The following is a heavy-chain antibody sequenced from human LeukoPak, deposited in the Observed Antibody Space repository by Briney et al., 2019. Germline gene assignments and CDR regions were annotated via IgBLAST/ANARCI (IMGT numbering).Heavy chain of an antibody. D-gene: IGHD1-20*01. V-gene: IGHV3-30-3*01. CDR1: GFTFSHYT. J-gene: IGHJ4*02. Sequence: PGRSLRLSCVASGFTFSHYTMHWVRQAPGKGLEWVAVIWYDGSRRYYADSVKGRYTISRDDFKDTLYLQMNSLRAEDTAIYYCATDGLTGTTDGTLESWGQGTLVTVSS. CDR3: ATDGLTGTTDGTLES. CDR2: IWYDGSRR.